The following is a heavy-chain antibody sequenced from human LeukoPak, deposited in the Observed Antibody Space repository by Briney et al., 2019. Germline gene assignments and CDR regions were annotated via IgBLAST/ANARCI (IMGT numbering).Heavy chain of an antibody. J-gene: IGHJ4*02. V-gene: IGHV3-48*03. CDR1: GFTFSSYD. CDR2: ISNSGNTM. D-gene: IGHD4-23*01. CDR3: AISHGGHSDFDY. Sequence: GGSLRLSCAGSGFTFSSYDMNWVRQTPGKGLEWVSYISNSGNTMYYADSVKGRFTISRDIAKNSLYLQMSSLRADDTAVYYCAISHGGHSDFDYWGQGTLVTASS.